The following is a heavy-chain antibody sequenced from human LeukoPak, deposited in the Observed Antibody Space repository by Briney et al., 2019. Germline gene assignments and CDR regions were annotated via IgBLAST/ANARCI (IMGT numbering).Heavy chain of an antibody. V-gene: IGHV3-21*05. CDR3: ARDLWDVLAESRGMDV. Sequence: GGSLRLSCATSGFSFTDYPMNWVRQAPGKGLEWVSNIRTSAEGANYAYYADSVKGRVTISRDDAKNTLYLQMNSLRAEDTAVYYCARDLWDVLAESRGMDVWGQGTTVTVSS. CDR1: GFSFTDYP. D-gene: IGHD3-16*01. CDR2: IRTSAEGANYA. J-gene: IGHJ6*02.